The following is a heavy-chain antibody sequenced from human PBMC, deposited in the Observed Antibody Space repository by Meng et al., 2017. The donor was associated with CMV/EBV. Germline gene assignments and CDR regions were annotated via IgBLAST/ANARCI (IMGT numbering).Heavy chain of an antibody. CDR2: IIPIFGTA. CDR1: GGTFSSYS. Sequence: SVQVSCKASGGTFSSYSISWLRQAPGQGLEWMGGIIPIFGTANYAQKFQGRVTITTDESTSTAYMKLSSLRSEDTAVYYCARAYLTRPYGMDVWGQGTTVTVSS. V-gene: IGHV1-69*05. CDR3: ARAYLTRPYGMDV. D-gene: IGHD4/OR15-4a*01. J-gene: IGHJ6*02.